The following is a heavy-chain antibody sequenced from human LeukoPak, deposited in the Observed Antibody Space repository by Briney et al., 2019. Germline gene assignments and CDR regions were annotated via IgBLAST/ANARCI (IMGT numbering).Heavy chain of an antibody. CDR3: ARTRDYDFWSGYDIYYGMDV. CDR2: ISSNSGDT. J-gene: IGHJ6*02. CDR1: GYTFTTYY. D-gene: IGHD3-3*01. Sequence: ASVKVSCKASGYTFTTYYIHWVRQTPGQGLEWMGWISSNSGDTNYAPRFQGRVTMTRDTSISTAYMELSGLKSDDTAVYYCARTRDYDFWSGYDIYYGMDVWGLGTTVIVS. V-gene: IGHV1-2*02.